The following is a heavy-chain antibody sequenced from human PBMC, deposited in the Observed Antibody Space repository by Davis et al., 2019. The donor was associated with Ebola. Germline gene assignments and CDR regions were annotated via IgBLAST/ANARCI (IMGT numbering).Heavy chain of an antibody. V-gene: IGHV1-46*01. D-gene: IGHD3-16*01. J-gene: IGHJ6*04. CDR1: GYTFTNYF. CDR2: INPSGGST. Sequence: AASVKVSCKASGYTFTNYFMHWVRQAPGQGLEWMGIINPSGGSTTYAQKFQGRVTMTSDTSTSTVYMELSSLRSGDTAVYYCARPDYAIHDGMDVWGTGTTVTVSS. CDR3: ARPDYAIHDGMDV.